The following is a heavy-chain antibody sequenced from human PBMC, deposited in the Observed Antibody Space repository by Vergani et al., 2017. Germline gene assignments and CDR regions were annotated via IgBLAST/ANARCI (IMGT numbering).Heavy chain of an antibody. D-gene: IGHD1-1*01. Sequence: LEESGGGSVKPGGSLRLSCAASGFKLSDHYMSWIRQAPGKGLEWVSHISPGASTVSYTDSVRGRFTVARDNDNNSLTLDMTTLRVEDTAVYYCAKNPCISTTRHYYAMDVWGQGTTVTVSS. CDR3: AKNPCISTTRHYYAMDV. CDR2: ISPGASTV. J-gene: IGHJ6*02. V-gene: IGHV3-11*04. CDR1: GFKLSDHY.